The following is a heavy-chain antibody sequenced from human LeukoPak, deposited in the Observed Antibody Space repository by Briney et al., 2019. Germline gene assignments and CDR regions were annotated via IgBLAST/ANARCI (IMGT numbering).Heavy chain of an antibody. CDR3: ARSGSRSSSWYPYFGY. CDR1: GYSFTSYW. J-gene: IGHJ4*02. D-gene: IGHD6-13*01. V-gene: IGHV5-51*01. CDR2: IYPGDSDS. Sequence: GESLKISCKGSGYSFTSYWIGWVRQMPGKGLDWMGIIYPGDSDSRYSPSFQGQVTISADKSISTAYLQGRSLKASDTAMYYCARSGSRSSSWYPYFGYWGQGTLVTVSS.